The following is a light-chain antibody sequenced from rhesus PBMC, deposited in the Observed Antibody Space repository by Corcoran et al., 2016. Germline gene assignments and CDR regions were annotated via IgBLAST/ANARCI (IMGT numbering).Light chain of an antibody. J-gene: IGKJ4*01. Sequence: DIQMTQSPSSLSASVGDTVTITCRASQSISSGLDWYQQKPGKAPKLLIYAASILQSGVPSRLSGRGSGTDYTLTITSLQPEDFATYYCQQGYSTPLTFGGGTKVEFK. CDR1: QSISSG. CDR3: QQGYSTPLT. V-gene: IGKV1-18*01. CDR2: AAS.